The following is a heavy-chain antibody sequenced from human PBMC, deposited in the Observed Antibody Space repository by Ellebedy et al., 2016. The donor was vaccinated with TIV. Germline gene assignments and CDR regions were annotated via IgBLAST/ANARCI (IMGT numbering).Heavy chain of an antibody. D-gene: IGHD3-10*01. V-gene: IGHV3-49*04. Sequence: GESLKISCTASGFTFGDYAMSWVRQAPGKGLEWVGFIRSKAYGGTTEYAASVKGRFTISRDDSKSIAYLQMNSLKTEDTAVYYCIGGSGSYYPYYYGMDVWGQGTTVTVSS. J-gene: IGHJ6*02. CDR3: IGGSGSYYPYYYGMDV. CDR1: GFTFGDYA. CDR2: IRSKAYGGTT.